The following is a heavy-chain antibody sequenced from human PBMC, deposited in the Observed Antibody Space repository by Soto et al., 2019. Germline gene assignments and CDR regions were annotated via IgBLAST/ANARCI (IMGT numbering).Heavy chain of an antibody. CDR3: ARVTQQLVGWFDP. V-gene: IGHV3-30-3*01. CDR2: ISYDGSNK. D-gene: IGHD6-13*01. J-gene: IGHJ5*02. CDR1: GFTFSSYT. Sequence: QVQLVESGGGVVQPGRSLRLSCAASGFTFSSYTMHWVGQAPGKGLEWVAVISYDGSNKYYADSVKGRFTISRDNSRNTRYLQMNSLRAEDTAVYYCARVTQQLVGWFDPWGQGTLVTVSS.